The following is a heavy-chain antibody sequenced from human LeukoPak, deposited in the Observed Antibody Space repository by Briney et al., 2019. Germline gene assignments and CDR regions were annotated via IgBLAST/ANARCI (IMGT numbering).Heavy chain of an antibody. CDR3: AREGYSSSWYVTQWRSGPPHWYFDL. J-gene: IGHJ2*01. CDR1: GGSISSSSYY. CDR2: IYYSGGT. V-gene: IGHV4-39*07. Sequence: PSETLSLTCTVSGGSISSSSYYWGWIRQPPGKGLGGMGSIYYSGGTYYNPSLKSRVTISVDTSKNQFSLKLSSVTAADTAVYYCAREGYSSSWYVTQWRSGPPHWYFDLWGRGTLVTVSS. D-gene: IGHD6-13*01.